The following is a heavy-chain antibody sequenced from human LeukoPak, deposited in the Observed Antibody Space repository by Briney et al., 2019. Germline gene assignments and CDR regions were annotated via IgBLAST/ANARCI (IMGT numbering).Heavy chain of an antibody. D-gene: IGHD1-1*01. V-gene: IGHV3-9*01. CDR1: GFTFDDYA. Sequence: GGSLRLSCAASGFTFDDYAMHWVRQAPEKGLEWVSGISWNGGVIGYAGSVKGRFTISRDNAKNSLYLQMDSLRADDTAFYYCTKGSQSTGGRFDPWGQGTLVIVSS. CDR3: TKGSQSTGGRFDP. CDR2: ISWNGGVI. J-gene: IGHJ5*02.